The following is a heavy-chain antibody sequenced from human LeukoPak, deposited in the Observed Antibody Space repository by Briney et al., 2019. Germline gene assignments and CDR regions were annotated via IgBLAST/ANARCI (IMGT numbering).Heavy chain of an antibody. D-gene: IGHD3-10*01. CDR2: IFYSGST. CDR3: ARDAGSYSALTSYYYYYGLDV. V-gene: IGHV4-59*01. Sequence: PSATLSLTCAVSGVSIRGYYWSWIRQPPGKGLEWIGHIFYSGSTNYNSSLTSRVTISLDTSKNHFSLKLSSVTAADTAVYYCARDAGSYSALTSYYYYYGLDVWGQGTTVTVSS. CDR1: GVSIRGYY. J-gene: IGHJ6*02.